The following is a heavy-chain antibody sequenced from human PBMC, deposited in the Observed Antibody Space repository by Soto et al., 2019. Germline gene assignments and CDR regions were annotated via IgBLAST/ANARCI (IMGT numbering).Heavy chain of an antibody. J-gene: IGHJ6*02. V-gene: IGHV3-21*02. D-gene: IGHD2-2*01. CDR1: GFTFTTYS. CDR3: ATLTYCSSASCPNYYYVMDV. Sequence: EVQLVESGGGLVMPGGSLRLSCAASGFTFTTYSLTWVRQAPGKGLEWVASIGSSSNYIYYADSVKGRFTISRDNAKNSLFLQMNSLRAEHTAVYYCATLTYCSSASCPNYYYVMDVWGQGTTVTVSS. CDR2: IGSSSNYI.